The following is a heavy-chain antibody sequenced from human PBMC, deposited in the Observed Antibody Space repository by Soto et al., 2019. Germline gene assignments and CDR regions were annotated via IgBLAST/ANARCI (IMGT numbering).Heavy chain of an antibody. CDR1: GGSISSGGYY. D-gene: IGHD3-3*01. CDR3: ASSYYDFWSGYSNPPGMDV. Sequence: PSETLSLTCTVSGGSISSGGYYWSWIRQHTGKGLEWIGYIYYSGSTYYNPSLKSRVTISVDTSKNQFSLKLSSVTAADTAVYYCASSYYDFWSGYSNPPGMDVWGQGTTVTVSS. CDR2: IYYSGST. V-gene: IGHV4-31*03. J-gene: IGHJ6*02.